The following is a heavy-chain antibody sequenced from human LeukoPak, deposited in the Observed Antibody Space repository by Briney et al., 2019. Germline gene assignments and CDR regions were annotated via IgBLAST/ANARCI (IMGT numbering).Heavy chain of an antibody. J-gene: IGHJ6*02. D-gene: IGHD3-16*01. V-gene: IGHV3-48*03. CDR3: ARVADGVDV. Sequence: PGGSLRLSCEASGFTFSNFDMTWVRQAPGKGLEWISYISRSGSSISYADSLKGRFTISRDNTKRSLYLQMNSLRAEDTAVYYCARVADGVDVWGQGTTVTASS. CDR2: ISRSGSSI. CDR1: GFTFSNFD.